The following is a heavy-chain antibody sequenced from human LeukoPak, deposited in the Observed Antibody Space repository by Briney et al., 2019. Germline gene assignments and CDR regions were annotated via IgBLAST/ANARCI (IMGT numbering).Heavy chain of an antibody. Sequence: PGGALRLSGAGSGFTFSIYAMTWVRQAPGKGVEWVSAFSCSCYSTYYAAPVKGHFTISRDTPRNTLYLQMTSLRAEDTAVYYCASDTDDFQGLDIWGQGTRVTVSS. D-gene: IGHD3-3*01. CDR3: ASDTDDFQGLDI. V-gene: IGHV3-23*01. J-gene: IGHJ3*02. CDR2: FSCSCYST. CDR1: GFTFSIYA.